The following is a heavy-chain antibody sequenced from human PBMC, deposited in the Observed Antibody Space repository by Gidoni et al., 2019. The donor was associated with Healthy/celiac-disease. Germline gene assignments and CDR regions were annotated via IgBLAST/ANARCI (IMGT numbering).Heavy chain of an antibody. D-gene: IGHD3-22*01. V-gene: IGHV3-15*07. CDR2: IKSKTDGGTT. J-gene: IGHJ4*02. CDR3: TSLYDSSGYYETIDY. Sequence: EVQLVESGGGLVKPGGSLRLSCAASGFTFSNAWMNWVRQAPGKGLEWFGRIKSKTDGGTTDYAAPVKGRFTISRDDSKNTLYLQMNSLKTEDTAVYYCTSLYDSSGYYETIDYWGQGTLVTVSS. CDR1: GFTFSNAW.